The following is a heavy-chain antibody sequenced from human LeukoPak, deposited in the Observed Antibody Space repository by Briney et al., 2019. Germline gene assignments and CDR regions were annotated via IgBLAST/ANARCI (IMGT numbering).Heavy chain of an antibody. D-gene: IGHD6-19*01. V-gene: IGHV4-59*01. J-gene: IGHJ3*02. CDR1: GXSISSYY. CDR3: ARESSSGWYVNAFDI. CDR2: IYYSGST. Sequence: SETLSLTCTVSGXSISSYYWSWIRQPPGKGLEWIGYIYYSGSTNYNPSLKSRVTISVDTSKNQFSLKLSSVTAADTAVYYCARESSSGWYVNAFDIWGQGTMVTVSS.